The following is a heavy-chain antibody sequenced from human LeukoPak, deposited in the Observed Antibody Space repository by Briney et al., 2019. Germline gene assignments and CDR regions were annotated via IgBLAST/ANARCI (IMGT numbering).Heavy chain of an antibody. V-gene: IGHV3-23*01. D-gene: IGHD6-6*01. CDR2: INRNGCEI. CDR1: GFTFSTYA. J-gene: IGHJ4*02. Sequence: GGSLRLSCAASGFTFSTYAMTWVRQAPGKGLEWVSGINRNGCEIYYADFVKGRFTIARDNANNALYLQMHSLRAEDTAVYYCANCIGSSSRDYWGQGTLVPVSS. CDR3: ANCIGSSSRDY.